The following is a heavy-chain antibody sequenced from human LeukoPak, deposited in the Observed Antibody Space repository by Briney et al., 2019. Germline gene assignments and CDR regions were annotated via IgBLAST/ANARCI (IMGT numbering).Heavy chain of an antibody. J-gene: IGHJ3*02. CDR2: INHSGST. D-gene: IGHD3-9*01. Sequence: SETLSLTCNVSGYSISSGYYWSWIRQPPGKGLEWIGEINHSGSTNYNPSLKSRVTISVDTSKNQFSLKLSSVTAADTAVYYCARYRPVRYFDWLGAFDIWGQGTMVTVSS. CDR1: GYSISSGYY. V-gene: IGHV4-34*01. CDR3: ARYRPVRYFDWLGAFDI.